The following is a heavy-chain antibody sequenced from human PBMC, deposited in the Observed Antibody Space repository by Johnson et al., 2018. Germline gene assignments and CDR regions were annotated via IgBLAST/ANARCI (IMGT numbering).Heavy chain of an antibody. CDR1: GFTFSSSG. CDR3: AKGDSGWSFQH. D-gene: IGHD6-19*01. J-gene: IGHJ1*01. V-gene: IGHV3-30*18. CDR2: ISSDGSNK. Sequence: QVQLVQSGGGVVQPGRSLRLSCAASGFTFSSSGMHWVRQAPGKGLEWVAVISSDGSNKYYADSVKGRFTFSRDNPRNTLYLQMNSPGAEDTAVYYCAKGDSGWSFQHWGQGTLVTVSS.